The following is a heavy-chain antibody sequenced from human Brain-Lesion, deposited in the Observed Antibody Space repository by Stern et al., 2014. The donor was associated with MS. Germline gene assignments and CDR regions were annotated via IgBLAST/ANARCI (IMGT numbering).Heavy chain of an antibody. CDR2: IYHSGRT. J-gene: IGHJ5*02. CDR3: ARDSLRGESNNCFTSWFDP. V-gene: IGHV4-31*03. D-gene: IGHD1-1*01. CDR1: GGSINSGNFY. Sequence: MQLVESGPGLVKPSQTLSITCTVSGGSINSGNFYWTWISQLPGKGLEWIGYIYHSGRTYYNPSLKSRVTFSVDITYNHFFLYLISVTVAYTAVYFCARDSLRGESNNCFTSWFDPWGQGTQVTVSS.